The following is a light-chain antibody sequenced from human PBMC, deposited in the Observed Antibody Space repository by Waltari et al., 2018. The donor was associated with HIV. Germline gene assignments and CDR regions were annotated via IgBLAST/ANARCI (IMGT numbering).Light chain of an antibody. Sequence: DIVMTQSPDSLAVSLGERVTINCKSSQSVFWKSNKNNYLAWYQQKPGQPPKLLMHWASTRESGVPDRFSGSGSGTDFTLNISSLQAEDVAVYFCQQYYSNPLTFGGGTKVEI. CDR1: QSVFWKSNKNNY. CDR2: WAS. J-gene: IGKJ4*01. V-gene: IGKV4-1*01. CDR3: QQYYSNPLT.